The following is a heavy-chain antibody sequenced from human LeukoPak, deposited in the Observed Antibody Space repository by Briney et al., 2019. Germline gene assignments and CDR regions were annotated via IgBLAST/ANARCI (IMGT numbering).Heavy chain of an antibody. CDR2: IIPIFGTA. V-gene: IGHV1-69*06. CDR1: GGTFSSYA. Sequence: SVKVSCKASGGTFSSYAISWVRQAPGQGLEWMGGIIPIFGTANYAQKFQGRVTITADKSTSTAYMELSSLRSEDTAVYCCAREGYSYGFDYWGQGTLVTVSS. J-gene: IGHJ4*02. D-gene: IGHD5-18*01. CDR3: AREGYSYGFDY.